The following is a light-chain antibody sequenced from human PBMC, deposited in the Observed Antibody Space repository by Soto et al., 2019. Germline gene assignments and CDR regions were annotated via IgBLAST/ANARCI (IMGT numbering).Light chain of an antibody. CDR1: QSVSSN. V-gene: IGKV3-15*01. J-gene: IGKJ4*02. CDR2: AAS. Sequence: EIVMTQSPATLSVSPGEGATLSCRASQSVSSNLAWYQQKPGQAPRVLIFAASTRASGIPARFSGSRSGAEFSLTIRALQSGDFAMYYWLESSSWPLTGGGGIKVGIK. CDR3: LESSSWPLT.